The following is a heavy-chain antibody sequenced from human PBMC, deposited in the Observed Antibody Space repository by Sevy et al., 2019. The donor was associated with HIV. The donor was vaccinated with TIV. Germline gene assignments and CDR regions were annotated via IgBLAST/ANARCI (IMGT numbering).Heavy chain of an antibody. CDR3: AREERSGTTTSFDY. CDR2: IWCDGSNK. D-gene: IGHD1-7*01. CDR1: GFTFSDYG. Sequence: GGSLRLSCAASGFTFSDYGMHWVRQAPGKGLEWVAVIWCDGSNKYYGDSVKGRFTISRDSSKNKLFLQMNSLRVDDTAVYYCAREERSGTTTSFDYWGQGALVTVSS. J-gene: IGHJ4*02. V-gene: IGHV3-33*01.